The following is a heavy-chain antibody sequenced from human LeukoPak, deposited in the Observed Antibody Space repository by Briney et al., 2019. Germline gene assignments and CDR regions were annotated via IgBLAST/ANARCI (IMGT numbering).Heavy chain of an antibody. D-gene: IGHD3-9*01. CDR1: GFTFSSYA. CDR3: AKDASRILRYFDWLLVY. J-gene: IGHJ4*02. V-gene: IGHV3-23*01. CDR2: ISGSGGST. Sequence: GGSLRLSCAAPGFTFSSYAMSWVRQAPGKGLEWASAISGSGGSTYYADSVKGRFIISRDNSKNTLYLQMNSLRAEDTAVYYCAKDASRILRYFDWLLVYWGQGTLVTVSS.